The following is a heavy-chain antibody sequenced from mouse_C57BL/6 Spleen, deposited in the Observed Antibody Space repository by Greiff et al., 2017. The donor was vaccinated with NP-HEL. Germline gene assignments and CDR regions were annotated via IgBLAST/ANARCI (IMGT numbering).Heavy chain of an antibody. CDR2: ISSGSSTI. CDR1: GFTFSDYG. Sequence: EVQLVESGGGLVKPGGSLKLSCAASGFTFSDYGMHWVRQAPEKGLEWVAYISSGSSTIYYADTVKGRFTISRDNAKNTLFLQMTSLRSEDTAMYYWAKGPHWAHGYCEVWGTGTTVTVSS. J-gene: IGHJ1*03. CDR3: AKGPHWAHGYCEV. V-gene: IGHV5-17*01. D-gene: IGHD4-1*01.